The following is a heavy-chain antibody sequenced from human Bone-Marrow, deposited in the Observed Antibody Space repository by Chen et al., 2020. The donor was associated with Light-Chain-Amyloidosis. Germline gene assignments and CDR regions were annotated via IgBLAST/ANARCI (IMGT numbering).Heavy chain of an antibody. J-gene: IGHJ5*02. D-gene: IGHD6-13*01. CDR2: MNPNSGNT. V-gene: IGHV1-8*01. Sequence: QSGAEVKKPGASVKVSCKASGYTFTSYDINWVRQATGQGLEWMGWMNPNSGNTGYAQKFQGRVTMTRNTSISTAYMELSXLRSEDTAVYYCARGRPIAAAEDGIDPWGQGTLVTVSS. CDR1: GYTFTSYD. CDR3: ARGRPIAAAEDGIDP.